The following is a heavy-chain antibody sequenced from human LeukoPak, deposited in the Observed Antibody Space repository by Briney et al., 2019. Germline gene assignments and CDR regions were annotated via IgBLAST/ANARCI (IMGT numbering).Heavy chain of an antibody. V-gene: IGHV3-33*01. Sequence: GGSLTLSCAASGFTFSSYGMHWVRQAPGKGLEWVAVIWYDGSNKYYADSVKGRFTISRDNSKNTLYLQMNSLRAEDAAVYYCASAARTYYYMDVWGKGTTVTVSS. CDR3: ASAARTYYYMDV. D-gene: IGHD2-2*01. J-gene: IGHJ6*03. CDR1: GFTFSSYG. CDR2: IWYDGSNK.